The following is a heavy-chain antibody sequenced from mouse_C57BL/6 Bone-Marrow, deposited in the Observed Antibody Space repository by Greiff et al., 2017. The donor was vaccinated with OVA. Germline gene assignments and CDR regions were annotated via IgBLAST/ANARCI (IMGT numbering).Heavy chain of an antibody. J-gene: IGHJ3*01. CDR1: GFNIKDDY. Sequence: EVQLQQSGAELVRPGASVKLSCTASGFNIKDDYMHWVKQRPEQGLEWIGWIDPENGDTEYASKFQGKATITADTSSNTAYLQLSSLTSEDTAVYYCTTLYYYGSSYPVAYWGQGTLVTVSA. CDR2: IDPENGDT. D-gene: IGHD1-1*01. CDR3: TTLYYYGSSYPVAY. V-gene: IGHV14-4*01.